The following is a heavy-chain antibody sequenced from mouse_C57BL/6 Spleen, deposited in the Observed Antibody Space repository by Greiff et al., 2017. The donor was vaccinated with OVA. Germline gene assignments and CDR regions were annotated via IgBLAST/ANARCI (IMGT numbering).Heavy chain of an antibody. CDR1: GYAFSSSW. CDR2: IYPGDGDT. J-gene: IGHJ3*01. CDR3: ARGGLGRFAY. D-gene: IGHD4-1*01. V-gene: IGHV1-82*01. Sequence: VQLQQSGPELVKPGASVKISCKASGYAFSSSWMNWVKQRPGKGLEWIGRIYPGDGDTNYNGKFKGKATLTADKSSSTAYMQLSSLTSEDSAVYFCARGGLGRFAYWGQGTLVIVSA.